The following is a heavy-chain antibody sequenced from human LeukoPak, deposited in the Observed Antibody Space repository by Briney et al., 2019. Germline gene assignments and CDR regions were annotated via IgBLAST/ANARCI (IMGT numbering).Heavy chain of an antibody. D-gene: IGHD3-9*01. V-gene: IGHV4-4*07. CDR1: GGPISSYY. CDR3: ARARNDRGDYFDY. CDR2: IYTSGST. J-gene: IGHJ4*02. Sequence: SETLSLTCSVSGGPISSYYWSWIRQPAGKGLEWIGRIYTSGSTNYNPSLKSRVTISVDKSKNQFSLKLSSVTAADTAVYYCARARNDRGDYFDYWGQGTLVTVSS.